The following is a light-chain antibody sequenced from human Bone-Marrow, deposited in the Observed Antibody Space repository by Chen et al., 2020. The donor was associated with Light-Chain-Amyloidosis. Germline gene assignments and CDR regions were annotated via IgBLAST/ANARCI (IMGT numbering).Light chain of an antibody. J-gene: IGLJ1*01. Sequence: QSALTQPASVSGSPGQSITISCTGTSSDVGGDNHVSWYQQHPDKAPKLMIYEVTNRPSWVPDRFSGSKSDNTASLTISGPQTADEADYFCSSYTITNTLVFGSGTRVTVL. CDR2: EVT. CDR3: SSYTITNTLV. V-gene: IGLV2-14*01. CDR1: SSDVGGDNH.